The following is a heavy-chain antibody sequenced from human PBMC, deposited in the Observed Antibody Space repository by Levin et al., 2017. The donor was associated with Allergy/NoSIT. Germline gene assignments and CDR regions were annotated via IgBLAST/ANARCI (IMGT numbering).Heavy chain of an antibody. CDR1: GYTFTSYD. CDR2: MNPNSGNT. CDR3: ARTCSGGSCYYYYYYMDV. J-gene: IGHJ6*03. Sequence: GASVKVSCKASGYTFTSYDINWVRQATGQGLEWMGWMNPNSGNTGYAQKFQGRVTMTRNTSISTAYMELSSLRSEDTAVYYCARTCSGGSCYYYYYYMDVWGKGTTVTVSS. D-gene: IGHD2-15*01. V-gene: IGHV1-8*01.